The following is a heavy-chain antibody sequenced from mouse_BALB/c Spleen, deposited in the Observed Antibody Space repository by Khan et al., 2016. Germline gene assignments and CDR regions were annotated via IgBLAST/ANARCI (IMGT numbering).Heavy chain of an antibody. D-gene: IGHD2-2*01. CDR1: GFTFSSYA. CDR3: AREGLRRRPFDY. J-gene: IGHJ2*01. Sequence: EVELVESGGGLVKPGGSLKLSCAASGFTFSSYAMSWVRQSPEKRLEWVAEISSGGSYTYYPDTVTGRFTIPSDNAKNTLYLEMIRLRSEDTATYYCAREGLRRRPFDYWGQGTTLTVSS. CDR2: ISSGGSYT. V-gene: IGHV5-9-4*01.